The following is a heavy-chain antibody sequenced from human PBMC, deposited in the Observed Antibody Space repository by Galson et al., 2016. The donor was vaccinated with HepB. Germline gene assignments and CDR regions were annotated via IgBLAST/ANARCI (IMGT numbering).Heavy chain of an antibody. V-gene: IGHV3-30*18. D-gene: IGHD2-2*02. Sequence: SLRLSCAASGFMFTDYGMHWVRQVPGKGLEWVAVISYDGSNKYYADSVKGRFTISRDNSENTLHLQLNSLRTDDTAVYFCAKDPYHGVVVETAAIDHYLDPWGRGTLVTVSS. CDR3: AKDPYHGVVVETAAIDHYLDP. CDR2: ISYDGSNK. J-gene: IGHJ2*01. CDR1: GFMFTDYG.